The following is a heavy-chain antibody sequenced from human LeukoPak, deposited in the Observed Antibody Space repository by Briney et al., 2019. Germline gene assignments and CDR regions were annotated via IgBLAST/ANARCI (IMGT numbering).Heavy chain of an antibody. CDR2: IYPGDSDT. V-gene: IGHV5-51*01. CDR3: ARRGIVVVDRDAFDI. J-gene: IGHJ3*02. CDR1: GYSFTSYW. D-gene: IGHD3-22*01. Sequence: PGESLKISCKGSGYSFTSYWIGWVRQMPGKGLEWMGIIYPGDSDTRYSPSFQGQVTISADKSISTAYLQWSSLKASDTAMYYCARRGIVVVDRDAFDIWGQGTMVTVSS.